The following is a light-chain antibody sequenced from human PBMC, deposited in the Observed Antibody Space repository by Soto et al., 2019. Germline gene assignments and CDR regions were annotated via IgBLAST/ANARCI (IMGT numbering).Light chain of an antibody. Sequence: DVGMTQSPLSLPVAMGQAASISCRSNQSLVHSDGIAYFSWFQQRPGRSPRRLIYKVSNRDSGVPARFSGSGSGTDFALKISRVEAEDVGVYYCMQGTHWPITFGQGTRLEI. CDR2: KVS. J-gene: IGKJ5*01. CDR3: MQGTHWPIT. CDR1: QSLVHSDGIAY. V-gene: IGKV2-30*02.